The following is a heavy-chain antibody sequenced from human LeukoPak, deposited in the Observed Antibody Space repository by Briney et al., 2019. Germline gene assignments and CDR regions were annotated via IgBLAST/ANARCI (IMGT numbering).Heavy chain of an antibody. V-gene: IGHV3-33*02. J-gene: IGHJ4*02. CDR1: GFIFSNYG. CDR2: IWYDGRTK. Sequence: GGSLRLSREVSGFIFSNYGMHWVRQAPGKGLEWLALIWYDGRTKFHADSVKGRFTISRDNSANTLFLQTSSLRVEDTAVYYCAREWGRIAVAGGPGYWGQAALVTVPS. D-gene: IGHD6-19*01. CDR3: AREWGRIAVAGGPGY.